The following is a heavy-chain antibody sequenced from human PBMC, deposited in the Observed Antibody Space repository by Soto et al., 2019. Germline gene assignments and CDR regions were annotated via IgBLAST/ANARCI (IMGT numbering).Heavy chain of an antibody. CDR1: GGSISSGGYY. CDR3: ARANVVVPAAMTRKIYNWFDP. CDR2: IYYSGST. J-gene: IGHJ5*02. D-gene: IGHD2-2*01. V-gene: IGHV4-31*03. Sequence: SETLSLTCTVSGGSISSGGYYWSWIRQHPGKGLEWIGYIYYSGSTYYNPSLKSRVTISVDTSKNQFSLKLSSVTAADTAVYYCARANVVVPAAMTRKIYNWFDPWGQGTLVTVSS.